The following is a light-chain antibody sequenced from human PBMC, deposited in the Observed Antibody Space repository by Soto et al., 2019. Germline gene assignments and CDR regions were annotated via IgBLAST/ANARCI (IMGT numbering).Light chain of an antibody. Sequence: ENVLTQSPGTLSLSPGDRATLSCRASQSLSRTYIAWYQQQPGQAPRLRIYGAYNRATGIPDRFRGSGSGTYFTRIIRRLESEDDAVYYCQQYGGSPPLTFGGGTKVEIK. J-gene: IGKJ4*01. CDR1: QSLSRTY. CDR2: GAY. V-gene: IGKV3-20*01. CDR3: QQYGGSPPLT.